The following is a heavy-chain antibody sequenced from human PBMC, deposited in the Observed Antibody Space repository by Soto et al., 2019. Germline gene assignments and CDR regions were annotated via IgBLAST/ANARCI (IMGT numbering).Heavy chain of an antibody. D-gene: IGHD3-22*01. CDR3: APYYYDSSGYLDAFDI. V-gene: IGHV3-48*02. J-gene: IGHJ3*02. CDR1: GFTFSIYS. CDR2: ISSSSSTI. Sequence: GXLRVSWSASGFTFSIYSMNWVRQSPGKGLEWVSYISSSSSTIYYADSVKGRFTISRDNAKNSLYLQMNSLRDEDTAVYYCAPYYYDSSGYLDAFDIWGQGTMVTVSS.